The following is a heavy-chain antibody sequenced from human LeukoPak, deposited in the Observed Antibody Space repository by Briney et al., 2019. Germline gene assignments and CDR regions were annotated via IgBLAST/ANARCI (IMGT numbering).Heavy chain of an antibody. Sequence: PSETLSLTCTVSGGSISSYYWSWIRQPPGKGLEWIGYIYYSGSTNYNPSLKSRVTISVDTSKNQFSLKLSSVTAADTAVYYCARGCGGDCYDHPLYWYFDLWGRGTLVTVSS. CDR1: GGSISSYY. CDR3: ARGCGGDCYDHPLYWYFDL. D-gene: IGHD2-21*02. V-gene: IGHV4-59*01. J-gene: IGHJ2*01. CDR2: IYYSGST.